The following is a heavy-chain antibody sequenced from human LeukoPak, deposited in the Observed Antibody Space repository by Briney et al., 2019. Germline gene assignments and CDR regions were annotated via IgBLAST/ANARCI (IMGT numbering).Heavy chain of an antibody. J-gene: IGHJ4*02. CDR1: GGSFSGYY. Sequence: SETLSLTCAVYGGSFSGYYSSWIRQPPGKGLEWIGEINHSGSTNYNPSLKSRVTISVGTSKDQFSLKLSSVTAADTAVYYCARTGYSSGWLDYWGQGTLVTVSS. D-gene: IGHD6-19*01. CDR3: ARTGYSSGWLDY. V-gene: IGHV4-34*01. CDR2: INHSGST.